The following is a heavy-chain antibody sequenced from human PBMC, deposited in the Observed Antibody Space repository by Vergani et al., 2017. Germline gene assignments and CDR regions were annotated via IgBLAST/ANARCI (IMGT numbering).Heavy chain of an antibody. CDR2: TRPHEDGA. V-gene: IGHV3-30*02. CDR1: GLTLSSYG. D-gene: IGHD1-7*01. J-gene: IGHJ5*02. Sequence: QVQLVESGGGVVQPGGSMRLSCSASGLTLSSYGVHWVRQAPGRGLESVTFTRPHEDGAFYSASVRGRFTVSRVNSKNTLYLEMNRLNVDDTAIYYCGKTQGTVVGTWWFDPWGQGTPVTVSS. CDR3: GKTQGTVVGTWWFDP.